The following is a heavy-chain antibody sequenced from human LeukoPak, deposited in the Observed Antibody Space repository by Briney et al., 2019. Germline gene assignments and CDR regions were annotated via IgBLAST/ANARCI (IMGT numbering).Heavy chain of an antibody. CDR1: GFTFNKCW. D-gene: IGHD4-17*01. J-gene: IGHJ6*03. Sequence: GGSLRLSCAASGFTFNKCWMTWVRQAPGKGLEWVANVNQDGTEKYYVDSVRGRFNISRDNAKNSLYLHMNSLRAEDTAVYYCARDTVTTPYYYYYMDVWGKGTTVTVSS. CDR3: ARDTVTTPYYYYYMDV. CDR2: VNQDGTEK. V-gene: IGHV3-7*03.